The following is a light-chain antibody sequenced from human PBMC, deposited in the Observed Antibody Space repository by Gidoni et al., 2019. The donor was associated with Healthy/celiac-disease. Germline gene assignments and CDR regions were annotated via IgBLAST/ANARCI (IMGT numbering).Light chain of an antibody. V-gene: IGLV1-47*01. CDR1: SSNIGSNY. CDR3: AAWDDSLSGQV. J-gene: IGLJ3*02. Sequence: QSVLTQPPSASGPPGHRVTISCSGSSSNIGSNYVYWYQQLPGTAPKLLIYRNNQRPSGVPDRFSGSKSGTSASLAISGLRSEDEADYYCAAWDDSLSGQVFGGGTKLTVL. CDR2: RNN.